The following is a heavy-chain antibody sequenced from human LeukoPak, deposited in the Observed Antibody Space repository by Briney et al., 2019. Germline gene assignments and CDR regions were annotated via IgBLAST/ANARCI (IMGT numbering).Heavy chain of an antibody. CDR1: GFTFSSYA. D-gene: IGHD6-13*01. CDR2: ISGSGGST. Sequence: WGSLRLSCAASGFTFSSYAMSWVRQAPGKGLEWVSAISGSGGSTYYADSVKGRFTISRDNSKNTLFLQMNSLRAEDTAVYYCAKEMYSSSWYWFDYWGQGTLVTVSS. J-gene: IGHJ4*02. CDR3: AKEMYSSSWYWFDY. V-gene: IGHV3-23*01.